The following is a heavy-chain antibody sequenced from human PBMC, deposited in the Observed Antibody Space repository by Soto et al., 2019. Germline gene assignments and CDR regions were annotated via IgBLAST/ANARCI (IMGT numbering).Heavy chain of an antibody. D-gene: IGHD5-12*01. V-gene: IGHV1-69*13. J-gene: IGHJ6*02. Sequence: ASVKVSCKASGGTFSSYAISWVRQAPGQGLEWMGGIIPIFGTANYAQKFQGRVTITADESTSTAYMELSSLRSEDTAVYYCARGVASYYYYYGMDVWGQGTTVTDSS. CDR2: IIPIFGTA. CDR3: ARGVASYYYYYGMDV. CDR1: GGTFSSYA.